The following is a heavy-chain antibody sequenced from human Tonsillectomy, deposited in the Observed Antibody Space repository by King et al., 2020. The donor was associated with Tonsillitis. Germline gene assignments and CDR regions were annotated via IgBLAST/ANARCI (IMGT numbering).Heavy chain of an antibody. D-gene: IGHD2/OR15-2a*01. V-gene: IGHV3-7*03. CDR3: VRPSHSTPYL. CDR2: TKEDGSDK. CDR1: GFQFSNFW. J-gene: IGHJ4*02. Sequence: DVQLVESGGGLVQPGGSLRLSCEASGFQFSNFWMTWVRQVPGKGLEWVANTKEDGSDKYYVDSVRGRFTISRDNVKNSLNLQMNSLRVEDTDVYYCVRPSHSTPYLWGQGTLVTVSS.